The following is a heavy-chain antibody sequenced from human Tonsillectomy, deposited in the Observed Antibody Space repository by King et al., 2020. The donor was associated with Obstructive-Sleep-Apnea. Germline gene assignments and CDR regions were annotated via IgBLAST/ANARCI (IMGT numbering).Heavy chain of an antibody. CDR3: ARGAVAYYDARGIYYFDY. CDR2: INPSGST. J-gene: IGHJ4*02. CDR1: GGSFSGFY. V-gene: IGHV4-34*01. D-gene: IGHD3-22*01. Sequence: VQLQQWGAGLLKPSETLSLTCAVYGGSFSGFYWSWIRQPPGKGLEWIGEINPSGSTNYNPSLKSRVTMSVDTSKNQFSLNLNPVTAAATAVYYCARGAVAYYDARGIYYFDYWGQGTLVTVSS.